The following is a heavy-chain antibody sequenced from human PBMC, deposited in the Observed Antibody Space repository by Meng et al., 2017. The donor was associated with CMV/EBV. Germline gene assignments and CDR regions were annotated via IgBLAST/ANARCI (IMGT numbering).Heavy chain of an antibody. D-gene: IGHD3-16*01. CDR3: ARDSDGLGYAGDLYYYYGMDV. Sequence: SQTRSLTGAISGDSVSSNSAAWNWIRQSPSRGLEWLGRTYYRSRWYNDYAASVKSRITINSDTSKNQFSLQLNSVTPEDTAVYYCARDSDGLGYAGDLYYYYGMDVWGQGTTVTVSS. V-gene: IGHV6-1*01. J-gene: IGHJ6*02. CDR2: TYYRSRWYN. CDR1: GDSVSSNSAA.